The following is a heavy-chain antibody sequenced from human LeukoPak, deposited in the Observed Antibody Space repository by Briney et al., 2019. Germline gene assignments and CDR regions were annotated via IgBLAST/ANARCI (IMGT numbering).Heavy chain of an antibody. CDR3: ARARYCGGGCFDY. D-gene: IGHD2-21*02. J-gene: IGHJ4*01. CDR1: GDTFSRHA. Sequence: SVKVSCKSSGDTFSRHAINWVRQAPGQGLEWMGRIIPIFVTTNYAQKFQGRVTITTDESTGTAYMELSSLRSEDTAVYYCARARYCGGGCFDYWGQEPWSPSPQ. V-gene: IGHV1-69*05. CDR2: IIPIFVTT.